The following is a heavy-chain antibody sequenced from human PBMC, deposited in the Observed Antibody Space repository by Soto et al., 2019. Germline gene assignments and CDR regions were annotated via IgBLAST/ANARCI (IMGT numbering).Heavy chain of an antibody. J-gene: IGHJ6*02. CDR3: ARDLRYDSSGYYYYYYYGMDV. D-gene: IGHD3-22*01. CDR1: GFTFSSYE. CDR2: ISSSGSTI. V-gene: IGHV3-48*03. Sequence: PGGSLRLSCAASGFTFSSYEMNWVRQAPGKGLEWVSYISSSGSTIYYADSVKGRFTIPRDNAKNSLYLQMNSLRAEDTAVYYCARDLRYDSSGYYYYYYYGMDVWGQGTTVTVSS.